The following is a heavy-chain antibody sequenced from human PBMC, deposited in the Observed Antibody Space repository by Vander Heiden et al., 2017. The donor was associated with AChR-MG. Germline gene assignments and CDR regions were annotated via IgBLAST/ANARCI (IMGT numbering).Heavy chain of an antibody. Sequence: QVQLVESGGGVVQPGRSLRLSCAASGFTFSSYGMHWVRQAPGKGLEWVAVIWYDGSNKYYADSVKGRFTISRDNSKNTLYLQMNSLRAEDTAVYYCARSGYSSGWSKRDYYMDVWGKGTTVTVSS. D-gene: IGHD6-19*01. J-gene: IGHJ6*03. CDR1: GFTFSSYG. V-gene: IGHV3-33*01. CDR2: IWYDGSNK. CDR3: ARSGYSSGWSKRDYYMDV.